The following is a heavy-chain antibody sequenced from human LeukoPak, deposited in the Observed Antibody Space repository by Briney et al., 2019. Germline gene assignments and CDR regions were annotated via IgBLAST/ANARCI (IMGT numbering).Heavy chain of an antibody. CDR3: ARAWNDFRGTYYFDY. Sequence: SETLSLTCAVYGGSFSGYYWSWIRQPPGKGLEWIGEINHSGSTNYNPSLKSRVTISVDTSKNQFSLKLSSVTAADTAVYYCARAWNDFRGTYYFDYRGQGPRVT. J-gene: IGHJ4*02. CDR2: INHSGST. V-gene: IGHV4-34*01. CDR1: GGSFSGYY. D-gene: IGHD1-1*01.